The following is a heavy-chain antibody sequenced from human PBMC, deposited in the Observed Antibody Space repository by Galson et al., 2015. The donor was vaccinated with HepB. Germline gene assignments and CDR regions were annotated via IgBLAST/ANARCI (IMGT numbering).Heavy chain of an antibody. D-gene: IGHD2-2*01. CDR3: ARDRGSCSSTSCYLYYMDV. Sequence: SVKVSCKASGYTFTGYYMHWVRQAPGQGLEWMGWINPNSGGTNYAQKFQGRVTMTRDTSISTAYMELSRLRSDDTAVYYCARDRGSCSSTSCYLYYMDVWGKGTTVTVSS. V-gene: IGHV1-2*02. CDR2: INPNSGGT. CDR1: GYTFTGYY. J-gene: IGHJ6*03.